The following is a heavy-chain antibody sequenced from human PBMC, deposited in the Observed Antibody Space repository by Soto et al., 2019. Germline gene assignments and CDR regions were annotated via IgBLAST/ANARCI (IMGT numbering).Heavy chain of an antibody. D-gene: IGHD3-22*01. CDR1: GGTFSSYA. J-gene: IGHJ3*02. CDR3: ARERYYYDSSGYYEQHALDI. CDR2: IIPIFGTA. Sequence: SVKVSCKASGGTFSSYAISWVRQAPGQGLEWMGGIIPIFGTANYAQKFQGRVRITADKSTSTAYMELSSLRSEDTAVYYCARERYYYDSSGYYEQHALDIWGQGTMLTVS. V-gene: IGHV1-69*06.